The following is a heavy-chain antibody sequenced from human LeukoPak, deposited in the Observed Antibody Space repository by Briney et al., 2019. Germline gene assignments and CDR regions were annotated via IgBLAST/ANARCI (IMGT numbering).Heavy chain of an antibody. D-gene: IGHD3-3*01. Sequence: GGSLRLSCAASGFTFSNYGMTWVRQAPGRGLEWVSGIGNGGTNTYYTDSVKGRFTISRDNSRNTLYLQMNSLRADDTARYYCAKDFVYGSRFPRPLDYWGQGTLVTVSS. CDR2: IGNGGTNT. CDR3: AKDFVYGSRFPRPLDY. CDR1: GFTFSNYG. J-gene: IGHJ4*02. V-gene: IGHV3-23*01.